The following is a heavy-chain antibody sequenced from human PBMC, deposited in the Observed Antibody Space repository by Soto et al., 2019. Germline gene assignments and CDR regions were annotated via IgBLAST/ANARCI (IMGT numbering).Heavy chain of an antibody. CDR1: GFTFSSYA. CDR2: ISGSGGST. V-gene: IGHV3-23*01. Sequence: EVQLLESGGGLVQPGGSLRLSCAASGFTFSSYAMSWVRQAPGKGLEWVSAISGSGGSTYYADSVKGRFTISRDNSKNTLYLQMNSLRAEDTDVYYGAKENGYSSSWFEFDYWGQGTLVTVSS. D-gene: IGHD6-13*01. J-gene: IGHJ4*02. CDR3: AKENGYSSSWFEFDY.